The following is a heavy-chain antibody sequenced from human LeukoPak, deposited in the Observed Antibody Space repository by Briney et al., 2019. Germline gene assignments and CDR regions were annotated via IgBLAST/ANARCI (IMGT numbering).Heavy chain of an antibody. J-gene: IGHJ4*02. Sequence: SETLSLTCAVSGGSISSGGYSWSWIRQPPGKGLEWIGYIYHSGSTYYNPSLKSRVTISVDRSKNQFSLKLSSVTAADTAVYYCARTHIVVVPARLSYFDYWGQGTLVTVSS. CDR1: GGSISSGGYS. D-gene: IGHD2-2*01. CDR2: IYHSGST. V-gene: IGHV4-30-2*01. CDR3: ARTHIVVVPARLSYFDY.